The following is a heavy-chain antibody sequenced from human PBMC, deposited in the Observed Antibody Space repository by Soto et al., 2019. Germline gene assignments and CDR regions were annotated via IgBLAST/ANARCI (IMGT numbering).Heavy chain of an antibody. CDR2: INPNTGGT. Sequence: ASVKFSCKASGYIFTSYYVHWVRQVPGQGLEWMGWINPNTGGTNYAQRFEGRVTMTRDTSISTAYMELSRLTSDDTAIYFCAAPIAARPGWFDPWGQGTLVTVSS. CDR1: GYIFTSYY. CDR3: AAPIAARPGWFDP. V-gene: IGHV1-2*02. D-gene: IGHD6-6*01. J-gene: IGHJ5*02.